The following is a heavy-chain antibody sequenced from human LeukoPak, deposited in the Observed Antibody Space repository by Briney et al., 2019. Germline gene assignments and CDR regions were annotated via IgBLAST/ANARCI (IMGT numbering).Heavy chain of an antibody. CDR1: GFTFSSST. V-gene: IGHV1-58*02. CDR2: IVVGSGNT. Sequence: SVKVSCKASGFTFSSSTMQWVRQARGQRLEWIGWIVVGSGNTNYAQKFQERVTISRDMSTSTAYMELSSLRSEDTAVYYCARDNFGGATVTTNDWFDPWGQGTLVTVSS. D-gene: IGHD4-17*01. CDR3: ARDNFGGATVTTNDWFDP. J-gene: IGHJ5*02.